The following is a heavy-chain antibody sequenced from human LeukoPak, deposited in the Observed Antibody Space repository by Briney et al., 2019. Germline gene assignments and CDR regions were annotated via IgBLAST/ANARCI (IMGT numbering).Heavy chain of an antibody. V-gene: IGHV4-4*07. CDR3: ATGPTWLDP. CDR2: IDTSGTT. CDR1: GGSISTSY. J-gene: IGHJ5*02. Sequence: MTSETLSLTCTASGGSISTSYWNWIRQPAGKGLEWIGRIDTSGTTNYNPSLRSRVTMSVDTSKNQFSLNLRSVTAADTAVYYCATGPTWLDPWGQGTLVTVSS.